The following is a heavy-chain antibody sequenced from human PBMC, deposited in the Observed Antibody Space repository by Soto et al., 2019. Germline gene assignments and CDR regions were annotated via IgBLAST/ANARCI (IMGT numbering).Heavy chain of an antibody. J-gene: IGHJ5*02. CDR2: IYYNGNT. CDR1: GGSISSGSHH. Sequence: SDTLSLTCALSGGSISSGSHHWGWIRQPPGKGLEWIGTIYYNGNTYYNPSLKSRVTLSVDMSTNQFSLKLTSVSATDTAVYYCARCPSHYDPNWFAAWGQGPLV. CDR3: ARCPSHYDPNWFAA. V-gene: IGHV4-39*01. D-gene: IGHD4-4*01.